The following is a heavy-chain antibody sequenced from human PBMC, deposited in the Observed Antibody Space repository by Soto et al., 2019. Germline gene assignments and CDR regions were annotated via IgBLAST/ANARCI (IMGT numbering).Heavy chain of an antibody. D-gene: IGHD3-10*01. J-gene: IGHJ4*02. CDR3: ARGRGGVLWFGELWYYFDY. CDR1: GGSFSGYY. Sequence: SETLSLTCAVYGGSFSGYYWSWIRQPPGKGLEWIGEINHSGSTNYNPSLKSRVTISVDTSKNQFSLKLSSVTAADTAVYYCARGRGGVLWFGELWYYFDYWGQGTLVTVSS. V-gene: IGHV4-34*01. CDR2: INHSGST.